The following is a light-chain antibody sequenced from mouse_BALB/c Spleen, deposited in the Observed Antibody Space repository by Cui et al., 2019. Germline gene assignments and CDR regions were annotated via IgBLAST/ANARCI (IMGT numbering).Light chain of an antibody. CDR2: LVS. Sequence: DVVLTQTPLSVPLNIGDQASNSCESTKSLLYSDGFTYLDWYQQKPGQSPQLLIYLVSNRFSGVPDSLSGSGSGTDFTLKISRVEAEDLGVYYCFQSNYLPLTFGSGTKLEIK. J-gene: IGKJ4*01. CDR1: KSLLYSDGFTY. V-gene: IGKV1-99*01. CDR3: FQSNYLPLT.